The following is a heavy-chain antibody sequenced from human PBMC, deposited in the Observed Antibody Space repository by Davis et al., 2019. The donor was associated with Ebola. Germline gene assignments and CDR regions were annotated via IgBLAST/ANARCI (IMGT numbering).Heavy chain of an antibody. CDR2: IRSKANSYAT. D-gene: IGHD4-17*01. Sequence: PGGSLRLSCAASGFTFSNAWMSWVRQASGKGLEWVGRIRSKANSYATAYAASVKGRFTISRDDSKNTAYLQMNSLKTEDTAVYYCTQTSGDVDYWGQGTLVTVSS. CDR3: TQTSGDVDY. CDR1: GFTFSNAW. V-gene: IGHV3-73*01. J-gene: IGHJ4*02.